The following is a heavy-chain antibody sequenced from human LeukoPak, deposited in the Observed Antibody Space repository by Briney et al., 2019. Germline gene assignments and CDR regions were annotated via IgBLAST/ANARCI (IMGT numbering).Heavy chain of an antibody. V-gene: IGHV4-59*01. Sequence: PSETLSLTCTVSGGSISSYYWSWIRQPPGKGLEWIGYIYYSGSTNYNPSLKSRVTISVDTSKNQFSLKLSSVTAADTAVYYCASVGRRYDILTGYYPEGYFDYWGQGTLVTVSS. J-gene: IGHJ4*02. CDR2: IYYSGST. D-gene: IGHD3-9*01. CDR1: GGSISSYY. CDR3: ASVGRRYDILTGYYPEGYFDY.